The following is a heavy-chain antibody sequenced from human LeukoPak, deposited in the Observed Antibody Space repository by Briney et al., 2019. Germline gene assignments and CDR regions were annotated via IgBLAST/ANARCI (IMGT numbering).Heavy chain of an antibody. CDR3: AKDRYSYAFEYSDS. CDR1: GFTFSSYG. CDR2: ISNDGSKK. J-gene: IGHJ4*02. D-gene: IGHD5-18*01. V-gene: IGHV3-30*18. Sequence: GRSLRLSCAASGFTFSSYGMHWVRQAPGKGLDWVAVISNDGSKKYYADSVKGRFTISRDSSKNTLSLQVSSLRTEDTAVYYCAKDRYSYAFEYSDSWGQGTLVTVSS.